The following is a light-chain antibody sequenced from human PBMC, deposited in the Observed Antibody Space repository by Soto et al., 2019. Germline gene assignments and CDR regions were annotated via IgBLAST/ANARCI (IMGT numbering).Light chain of an antibody. Sequence: QTVVTQPPSVSGAPGQRVTISCTGSSSNIGAGYDVHWYQQLPGTAPKLLIYGNNNRPSGVPDRFSGSKSGTSASLAVTGLQAEYEADYYCQSYATGLSVLYVFGTGTKVTVL. CDR1: SSNIGAGYD. J-gene: IGLJ1*01. CDR3: QSYATGLSVLYV. CDR2: GNN. V-gene: IGLV1-40*01.